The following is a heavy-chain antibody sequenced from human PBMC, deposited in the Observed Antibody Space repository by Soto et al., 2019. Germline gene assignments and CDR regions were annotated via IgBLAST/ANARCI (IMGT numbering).Heavy chain of an antibody. CDR3: ASTIAVAGKDNWFEP. V-gene: IGHV4-39*01. CDR1: GGSISSSSYY. J-gene: IGHJ5*02. Sequence: LSLTCTVSGGSISSSSYYWGWIRQRPGKGLEWIGSIYYSGSTYYNPSLKSRVTISVETSKNQFSLKLSSVTAADTAVYYCASTIAVAGKDNWFEPWGQGTLVTVSS. CDR2: IYYSGST. D-gene: IGHD6-19*01.